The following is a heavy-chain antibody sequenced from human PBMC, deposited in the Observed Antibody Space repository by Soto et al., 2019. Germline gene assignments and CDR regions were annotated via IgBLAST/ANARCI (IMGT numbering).Heavy chain of an antibody. D-gene: IGHD6-19*01. J-gene: IGHJ4*02. CDR1: GFTFSSYA. Sequence: GGSLRLSCAASGFTFSSYAMSWVRQAPGKGLEWVSAISGSGGSTYYADSVKGRFTISRDNSKNTLYLQMNSLRAEDTAVYYCAKDPYSSGWYDVPEDSYWGQGTLVTVSS. V-gene: IGHV3-23*01. CDR3: AKDPYSSGWYDVPEDSY. CDR2: ISGSGGST.